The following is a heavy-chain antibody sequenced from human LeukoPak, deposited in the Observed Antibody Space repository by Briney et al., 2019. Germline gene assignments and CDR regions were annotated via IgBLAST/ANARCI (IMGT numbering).Heavy chain of an antibody. J-gene: IGHJ5*02. CDR2: INPNTGGT. D-gene: IGHD6-13*01. Sequence: GESLKISCKASGYSFTSYWIGWVRQAPGQGLEWMGWINPNTGGTNYAQQFQGRVTMTRDTSISTAYMELSRLKSDDTAVYYCARQRVAAAGPNWFDPWGQGTLVTVSS. CDR3: ARQRVAAAGPNWFDP. V-gene: IGHV1-2*02. CDR1: GYSFTSYW.